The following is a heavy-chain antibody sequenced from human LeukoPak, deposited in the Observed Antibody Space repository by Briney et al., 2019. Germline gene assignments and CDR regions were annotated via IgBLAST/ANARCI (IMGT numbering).Heavy chain of an antibody. Sequence: GGSLRLSCAASGFTFSSYSMNWVRQAPGKGLEWVSSITGSSSYIYYAESVKGRFTISRDNAKNSLYLQMNSLRAEDTAVYYCATRRTLIPDDAFDIWGQGTMVTVSS. CDR3: ATRRTLIPDDAFDI. CDR1: GFTFSSYS. CDR2: ITGSSSYI. J-gene: IGHJ3*02. V-gene: IGHV3-21*01. D-gene: IGHD1-14*01.